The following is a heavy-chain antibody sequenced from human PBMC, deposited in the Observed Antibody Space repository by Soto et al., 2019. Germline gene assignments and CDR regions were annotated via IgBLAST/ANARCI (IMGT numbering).Heavy chain of an antibody. V-gene: IGHV4-31*03. Sequence: NLSATLSLPCIVSGGSISTGGFYWRWIRQFPGKGLEWIGQIYYSGSTFYNPSLQSRAIISFDISENQFSLHLSSVTAADTAVYYCSRREAYGSGSYSRFHPWGQGTLVTVSS. CDR1: GGSISTGGFY. J-gene: IGHJ5*02. D-gene: IGHD3-10*01. CDR2: IYYSGST. CDR3: SRREAYGSGSYSRFHP.